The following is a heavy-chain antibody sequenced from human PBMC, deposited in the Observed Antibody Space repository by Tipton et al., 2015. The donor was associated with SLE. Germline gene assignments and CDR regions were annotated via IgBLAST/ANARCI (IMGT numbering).Heavy chain of an antibody. CDR1: GGSISSHY. Sequence: LRLSCTVSGGSISSHYWSWIRQPPGKRLEWIGHVHSSGSTFYNPSLKSRVSISMDTSKIQVSLRMTSVTAADTAVYYCATSGYDFLSWFDPWGQGTPVTVSS. CDR2: VHSSGST. V-gene: IGHV4-59*11. CDR3: ATSGYDFLSWFDP. J-gene: IGHJ5*02. D-gene: IGHD5-12*01.